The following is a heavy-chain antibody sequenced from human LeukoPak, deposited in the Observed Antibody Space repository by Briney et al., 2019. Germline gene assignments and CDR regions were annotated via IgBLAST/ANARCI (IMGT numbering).Heavy chain of an antibody. V-gene: IGHV1-2*06. CDR1: GYTFSGYY. CDR2: IDPNSGGT. Sequence: AASVKVSCKASGYTFSGYYIHWVRQAPGQGLEWMGRIDPNSGGTTYAQGFQGRVTMTRDTSISTAYMELSRLRSDDTAVYYCARSPSQRRFDYWGQGTLVTVSS. CDR3: ARSPSQRRFDY. J-gene: IGHJ4*02.